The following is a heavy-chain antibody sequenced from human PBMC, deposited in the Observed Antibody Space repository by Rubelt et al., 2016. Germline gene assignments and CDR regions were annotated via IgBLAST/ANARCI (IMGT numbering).Heavy chain of an antibody. CDR2: INPSGGST. CDR3: ARDGAAAGLAGDNWFDP. V-gene: IGHV1-46*01. Sequence: MHWVRQAPGQGLEWMGIINPSGGSTSYAQKFQGRVTMTRDTSTSTVYMELSSLGSEDTAVYYCARDGAAAGLAGDNWFDPWGQGTLVTVSS. D-gene: IGHD6-13*01. J-gene: IGHJ5*02.